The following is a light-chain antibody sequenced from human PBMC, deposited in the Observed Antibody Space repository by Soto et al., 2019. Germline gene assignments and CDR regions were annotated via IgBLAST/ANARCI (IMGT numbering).Light chain of an antibody. CDR2: DAS. Sequence: ELVLTQSPATPSLSPGERATLSCRASQSVSRYLAWYQQKPGQAPRLLIYDASNRATGIPARFSGSGSGTDFTLTISSLEPEDFAVYYCQQRSNWPPITFGQGTRLDIK. V-gene: IGKV3-11*01. CDR1: QSVSRY. J-gene: IGKJ5*01. CDR3: QQRSNWPPIT.